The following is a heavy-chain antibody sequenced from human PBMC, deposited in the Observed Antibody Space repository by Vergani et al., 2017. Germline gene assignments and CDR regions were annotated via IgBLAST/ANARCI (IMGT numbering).Heavy chain of an antibody. Sequence: QVQLVESGGGVVQPGRSLRLSCAASGFTFSSYGMHWVRQAPGKGLEWVAVIWYDGSNKYYADSVKVRFTISRNNSKNTLYLQMNSLRAEDTAVYYCAREGGYSYGYGNYFDYWGQGTLVTVSS. CDR3: AREGGYSYGYGNYFDY. V-gene: IGHV3-33*01. CDR2: IWYDGSNK. D-gene: IGHD5-18*01. CDR1: GFTFSSYG. J-gene: IGHJ4*02.